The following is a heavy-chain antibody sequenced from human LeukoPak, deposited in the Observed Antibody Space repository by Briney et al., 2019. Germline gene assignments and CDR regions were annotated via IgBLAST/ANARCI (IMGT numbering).Heavy chain of an antibody. V-gene: IGHV3-53*01. D-gene: IGHD2-15*01. CDR3: AREGVYCSGGSCYTFDY. J-gene: IGHJ4*02. CDR1: GFTVSSNY. Sequence: GGSLRLSCAASGFTVSSNYMSWVRQAPGKGLEWVSVIYSGGSTYYADSVKGRFTISRDNSKNTLYLQMNSLRAEDTAVYYCAREGVYCSGGSCYTFDYWGQGTLVIVSS. CDR2: IYSGGST.